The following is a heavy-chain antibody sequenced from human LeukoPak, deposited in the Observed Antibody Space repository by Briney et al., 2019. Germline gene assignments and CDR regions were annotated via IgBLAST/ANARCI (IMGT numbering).Heavy chain of an antibody. CDR3: ARDFGYQLPLYYFDY. J-gene: IGHJ4*02. Sequence: ASVKVSCKASGYTFTGYYMHWVRQAPGQGLEWMGWINPNSGGTNYAQRFQGRVTMTRDTSISTAYMELSRLRSDDTAVYYCARDFGYQLPLYYFDYWGQGTLVTVSS. D-gene: IGHD2-2*01. CDR1: GYTFTGYY. CDR2: INPNSGGT. V-gene: IGHV1-2*02.